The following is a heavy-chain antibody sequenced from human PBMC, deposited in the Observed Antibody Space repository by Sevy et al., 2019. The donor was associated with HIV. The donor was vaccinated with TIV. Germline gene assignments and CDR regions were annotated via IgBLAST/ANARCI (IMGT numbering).Heavy chain of an antibody. V-gene: IGHV3-23*01. CDR1: GFTFNKHG. CDR2: ISGSGGSA. J-gene: IGHJ3*02. CDR3: SKDRVVLYAPDQGSFDI. D-gene: IGHD2-8*02. Sequence: GGSLRLSCAASGFTFNKHGMNWVRQAPGKGLEWVSSISGSGGSAYYADSVKGRFTVSRDNSKNTLFLQMNGLSAEETAVYYCSKDRVVLYAPDQGSFDIWGQGTMVTVSS.